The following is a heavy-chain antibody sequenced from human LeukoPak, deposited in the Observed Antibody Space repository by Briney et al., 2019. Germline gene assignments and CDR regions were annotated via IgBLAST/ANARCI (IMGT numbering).Heavy chain of an antibody. V-gene: IGHV3-23*01. CDR1: GFTLSNYG. CDR2: ISGSGGST. J-gene: IGHJ4*02. CDR3: AKDDERFDY. D-gene: IGHD5-24*01. Sequence: PGGSLRLSCAASGFTLSNYGMSWVRQAPGKGLEWVSAISGSGGSTYYADSVKGRFTISRDNSKNTLYLQTNSLRAEDTAVYYCAKDDERFDYWGQGTLVTVSS.